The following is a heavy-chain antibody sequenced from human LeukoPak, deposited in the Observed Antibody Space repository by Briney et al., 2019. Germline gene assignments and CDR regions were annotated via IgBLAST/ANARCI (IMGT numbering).Heavy chain of an antibody. Sequence: SETLSLTCTVSGGSISSYFWSWIRQPPGKGLEWIGYIYYTGSTNYNPSLKSRVTISVDSSKNQFSLKLSSVTAADTAVYYCARLTPYYDFWSGYYHDAFDIWGQGTMVTVSS. CDR3: ARLTPYYDFWSGYYHDAFDI. D-gene: IGHD3-3*01. CDR2: IYYTGST. J-gene: IGHJ3*02. CDR1: GGSISSYF. V-gene: IGHV4-59*12.